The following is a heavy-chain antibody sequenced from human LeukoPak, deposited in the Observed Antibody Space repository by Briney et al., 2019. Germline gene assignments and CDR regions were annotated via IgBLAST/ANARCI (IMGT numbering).Heavy chain of an antibody. CDR2: ISSSSSYL. CDR1: GFTFSSYS. J-gene: IGHJ5*02. CDR3: ARTGQQLVGDNWFDP. Sequence: GSLRLSCAASGFTFSSYSMNWVRQAPGKGREWVSSISSSSSYLYYADSVKGRFTISRDNAKNSLYLQMNSLRAEDTAVYYCARTGQQLVGDNWFDPWGQGTLVTVSS. D-gene: IGHD6-13*01. V-gene: IGHV3-21*01.